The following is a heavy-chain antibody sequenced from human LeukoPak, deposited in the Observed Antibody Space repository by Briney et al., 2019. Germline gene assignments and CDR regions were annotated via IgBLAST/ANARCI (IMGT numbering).Heavy chain of an antibody. CDR3: AKDGEYYDFWSGYYSRYYYYGMDV. CDR2: ITASGTAM. Sequence: GGSLRLSCAASGFTFSSYSMNWVRQAPGKGLEWVSHITASGTAMFYADSVKGRFTISRDNAKNSLYLQMNSLRAEDTAVYYCAKDGEYYDFWSGYYSRYYYYGMDVWGQGTTVTVSS. J-gene: IGHJ6*02. CDR1: GFTFSSYS. V-gene: IGHV3-48*01. D-gene: IGHD3-3*01.